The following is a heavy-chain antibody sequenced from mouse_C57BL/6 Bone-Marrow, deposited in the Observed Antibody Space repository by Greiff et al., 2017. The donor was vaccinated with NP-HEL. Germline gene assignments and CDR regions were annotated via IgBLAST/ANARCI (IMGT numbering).Heavy chain of an antibody. J-gene: IGHJ2*01. CDR1: GFTFTDYY. Sequence: EVQGVESGGGLVQPGGSLKLSCAASGFTFTDYYMYWVRQTPEKRLEWVAYISNGGGSTYYPDTVKGRFTISRDNAKNTLYLQMSRLKSEDTAMYYCARSTTVVAFDYWGQGTTLTVSS. D-gene: IGHD1-1*01. V-gene: IGHV5-12*01. CDR3: ARSTTVVAFDY. CDR2: ISNGGGST.